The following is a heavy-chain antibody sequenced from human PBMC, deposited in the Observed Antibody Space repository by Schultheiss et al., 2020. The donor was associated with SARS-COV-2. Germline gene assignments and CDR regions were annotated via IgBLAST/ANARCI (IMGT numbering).Heavy chain of an antibody. D-gene: IGHD1-26*01. CDR3: AREALGIVAAAGDY. J-gene: IGHJ4*02. V-gene: IGHV4-4*07. Sequence: SETLSLTCTVSGGSISSHYWSWIRQPAGKGLEWIGRIYTSGSTNYNPSLKSRVTISVDTSKNQFSLKLSSVTAADTAVYYCAREALGIVAAAGDYWGQGTLVTVSS. CDR2: IYTSGST. CDR1: GGSISSHY.